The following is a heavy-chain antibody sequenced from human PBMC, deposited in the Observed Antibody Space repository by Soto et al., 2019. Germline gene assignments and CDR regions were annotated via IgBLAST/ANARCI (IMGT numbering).Heavy chain of an antibody. V-gene: IGHV3-21*01. J-gene: IGHJ6*02. D-gene: IGHD2-15*01. CDR2: IRGFSPYT. CDR1: GFAFRTYT. CDR3: ARDRGYDAHDYYYNAMDV. Sequence: GGSLRLSCISSGFAFRTYTMNWVRQAPGKGLEWVSGIRGFSPYTFYAESVKGRFTISRDNAKNSLYLQMNSLRAEDTAVYYCARDRGYDAHDYYYNAMDVWGQGTTVTVSS.